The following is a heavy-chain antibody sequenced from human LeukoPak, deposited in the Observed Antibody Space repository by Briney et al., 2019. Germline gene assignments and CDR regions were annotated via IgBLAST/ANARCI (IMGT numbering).Heavy chain of an antibody. CDR1: GFTFSSHS. J-gene: IGHJ4*02. V-gene: IGHV3-53*04. CDR3: ARDGGESSGWNYFDY. Sequence: GGSLRLSCAASGFTFSSHSMNWVRQAPGKGLEWVSVIYSGGSTYYADSVKGRFTISRHNSKNTLYLQMNSLRAEDTAVYYCARDGGESSGWNYFDYWGQGTLVTVSS. D-gene: IGHD6-19*01. CDR2: IYSGGST.